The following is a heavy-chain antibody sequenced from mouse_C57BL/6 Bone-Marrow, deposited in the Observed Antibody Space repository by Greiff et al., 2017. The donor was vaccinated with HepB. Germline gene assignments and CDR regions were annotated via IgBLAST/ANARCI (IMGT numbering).Heavy chain of an antibody. CDR3: ARIYYDYDPWFAY. D-gene: IGHD2-4*01. V-gene: IGHV2-2*01. CDR2: IWSGGST. CDR1: GFSLTSYG. Sequence: VKLQESGPGLVQPSQSLSITCTVSGFSLTSYGVHWVRQSPGKGLEWLGVIWSGGSTDYNAAFISRLSISKDNSKSQVFFKMNSLQADDTAIYYCARIYYDYDPWFAYWGQGTLVTVSA. J-gene: IGHJ3*01.